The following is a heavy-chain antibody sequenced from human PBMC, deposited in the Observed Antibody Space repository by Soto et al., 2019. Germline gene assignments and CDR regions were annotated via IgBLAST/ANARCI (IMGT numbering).Heavy chain of an antibody. J-gene: IGHJ4*02. V-gene: IGHV4-31*03. CDR2: IYYTGST. CDR3: AREVPTPYFFDC. CDR1: GDSISSGGYY. Sequence: SETLSLTCTVSGDSISSGGYYWSWIRQHPGKGLEWIGYIYYTGSTYYNPSLTIRVTISVDTSKSQFSLKLTSVTAADTAVYFCAREVPTPYFFDCWGQGTLVTVSS.